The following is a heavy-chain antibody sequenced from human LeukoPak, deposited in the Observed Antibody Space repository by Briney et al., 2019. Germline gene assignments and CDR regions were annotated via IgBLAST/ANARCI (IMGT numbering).Heavy chain of an antibody. J-gene: IGHJ5*02. CDR3: AREGEYYDFWSGYYAGLRSDWFDP. V-gene: IGHV3-30*03. D-gene: IGHD3-3*01. CDR2: ISYDENNK. Sequence: SGGSLRLSCAASGFTFSSHGMHWVRQAPGKGLEWVAVISYDENNKYYADSVKGRFTISRDNSKNTLYLQMNSLRAEDTAVYYCAREGEYYDFWSGYYAGLRSDWFDPWGQGTLVTVSS. CDR1: GFTFSSHG.